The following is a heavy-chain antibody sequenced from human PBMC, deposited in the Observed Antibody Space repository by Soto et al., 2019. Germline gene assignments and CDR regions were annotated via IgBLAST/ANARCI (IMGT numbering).Heavy chain of an antibody. D-gene: IGHD3-10*01. V-gene: IGHV3-53*02. CDR2: VYSGGAT. J-gene: IGHJ4*02. CDR1: GFSVSRNY. Sequence: QLAETGGGLIQPGTSLTLSCAASGFSVSRNYMTWVHQAPGKGLEWVSFVYSGGATFYADSVKGRFILSRDDSQNTMYLQMNNLRAEDTAVYYCARVPGRLWGRGTLVTVAS. CDR3: ARVPGRL.